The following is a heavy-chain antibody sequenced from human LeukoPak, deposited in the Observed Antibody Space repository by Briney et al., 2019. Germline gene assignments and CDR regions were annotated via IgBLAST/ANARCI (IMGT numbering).Heavy chain of an antibody. CDR3: ARDRRDGYNEFDY. J-gene: IGHJ4*02. CDR1: GYTFTGYY. V-gene: IGHV1-2*06. Sequence: ASVKVSCKASGYTFTGYYMHWVRQAPGQGLEWMGRINPNSGGTNYAQKFQGRVTMTRDTSISTAYMEPSRLRSDDTAVYYCARDRRDGYNEFDYWSQGTLVTVSS. D-gene: IGHD5-24*01. CDR2: INPNSGGT.